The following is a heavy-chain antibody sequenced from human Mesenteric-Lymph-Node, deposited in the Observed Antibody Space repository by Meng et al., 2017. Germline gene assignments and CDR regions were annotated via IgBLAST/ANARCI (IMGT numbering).Heavy chain of an antibody. CDR1: GYIFTSYG. Sequence: QVQLVQSGAEVKKPGASAKVSCKASGYIFTSYGLSWVRQAPGQGLEWMGWISGHNGNTKYAQQFQGRVTMTTDTSTSTAYMELRSLRADDTAVYYCARVTMIGYFDYWGQGTLVTVSS. CDR3: ARVTMIGYFDY. J-gene: IGHJ4*01. CDR2: ISGHNGNT. V-gene: IGHV1-18*01. D-gene: IGHD3-22*01.